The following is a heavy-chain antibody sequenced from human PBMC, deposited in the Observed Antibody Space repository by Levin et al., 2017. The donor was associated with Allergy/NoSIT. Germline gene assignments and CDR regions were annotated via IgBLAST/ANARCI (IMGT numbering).Heavy chain of an antibody. D-gene: IGHD1-26*01. Sequence: GESLKISCAASGFTFSSYSMNWVRQAPGKGLEWVSSITSSDNYIYYADSVKGRFTISRDNVKNSLYLQMNTLRAEDTAVYYCARDNLGGWGFDPWGQGTLVTVSS. CDR1: GFTFSSYS. J-gene: IGHJ5*02. CDR2: ITSSDNYI. CDR3: ARDNLGGWGFDP. V-gene: IGHV3-21*01.